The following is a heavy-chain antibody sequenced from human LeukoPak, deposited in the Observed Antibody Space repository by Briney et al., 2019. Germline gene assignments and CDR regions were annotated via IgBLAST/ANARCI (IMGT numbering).Heavy chain of an antibody. Sequence: SETLSLTCTVSGGSISSYYWSWIRQPAGKGLEWIGRIYTSGSPNYNPSLKSRVTMSVDASKNQFSLKLSSVTAADTAVYYCARVPTVTFFDYWGQGTLVTVSS. D-gene: IGHD4-17*01. V-gene: IGHV4-4*07. CDR3: ARVPTVTFFDY. J-gene: IGHJ4*02. CDR1: GGSISSYY. CDR2: IYTSGSP.